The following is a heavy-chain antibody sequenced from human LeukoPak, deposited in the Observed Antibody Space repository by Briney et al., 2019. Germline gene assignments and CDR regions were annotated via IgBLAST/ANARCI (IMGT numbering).Heavy chain of an antibody. J-gene: IGHJ4*02. CDR1: EFSVGSNY. CDR3: TVTTSYFDY. Sequence: GGSLRLSCAASEFSVGSNYMTWVRQAPGKGLEWVAVISYDGSNKYYADSVKGRFTISRDNSKNTLYLQMNSLRAEDTAVYYCTVTTSYFDYWGQGTLVTVSS. D-gene: IGHD4-11*01. CDR2: ISYDGSNK. V-gene: IGHV3-30*03.